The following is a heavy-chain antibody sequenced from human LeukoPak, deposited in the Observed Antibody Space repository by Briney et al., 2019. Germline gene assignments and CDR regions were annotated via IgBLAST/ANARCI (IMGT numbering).Heavy chain of an antibody. Sequence: PGGSLRLSCAASGFTVSSNYMHWVRQAPGKGLERVAVIWYDGSNKYYADSVKGRFTISRDNSKNTLYLQMNSLRAEDTAVYYCAKDRLRYCSSTSCYPFDYWGQGTLVTVSS. CDR2: IWYDGSNK. CDR1: GFTVSSNY. V-gene: IGHV3-33*06. D-gene: IGHD2-2*01. J-gene: IGHJ4*02. CDR3: AKDRLRYCSSTSCYPFDY.